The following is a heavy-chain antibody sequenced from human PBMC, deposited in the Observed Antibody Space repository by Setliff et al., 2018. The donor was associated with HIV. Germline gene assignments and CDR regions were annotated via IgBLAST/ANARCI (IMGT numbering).Heavy chain of an antibody. D-gene: IGHD3-10*01. Sequence: ASVKVSCKASGYTFSTYAMHWVRQAPGQRLEWMGWINAGNGRTKYSQKFQGRVTIMRDASASTAYMELSSLRSEDTAVYYCAREQVGFGPPRGMDVWGQGTTVTVSS. V-gene: IGHV1-3*01. J-gene: IGHJ6*02. CDR1: GYTFSTYA. CDR2: INAGNGRT. CDR3: AREQVGFGPPRGMDV.